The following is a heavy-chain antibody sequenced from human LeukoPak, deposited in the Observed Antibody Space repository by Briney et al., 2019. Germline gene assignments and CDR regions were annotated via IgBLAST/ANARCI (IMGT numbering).Heavy chain of an antibody. Sequence: SVKVSCKASGGTFSSYAISWVRQAPGQGLEWMGRIIPIFGIANYAQKFQGRVTITADKSTSTAYMELSSLRSEDTAVYYCARYYYDSSGFSQTFFDCWGQGTLVTDSS. D-gene: IGHD3-22*01. CDR2: IIPIFGIA. J-gene: IGHJ4*02. CDR3: ARYYYDSSGFSQTFFDC. V-gene: IGHV1-69*04. CDR1: GGTFSSYA.